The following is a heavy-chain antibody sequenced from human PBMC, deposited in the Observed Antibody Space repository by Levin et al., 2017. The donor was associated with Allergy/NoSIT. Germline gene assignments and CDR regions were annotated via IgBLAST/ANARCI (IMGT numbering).Heavy chain of an antibody. D-gene: IGHD1-1*01. J-gene: IGHJ3*02. CDR3: ARDKEAGNAFDI. CDR1: GFTFSSYS. Sequence: LSLTCAASGFTFSSYSMNWVRQAPGKGLEWVSSISSSSSYIYYADSVKGRFTISRDNAKNSLYLQMNSLRAEDTAVYYCARDKEAGNAFDIWGQGTMVTVSS. V-gene: IGHV3-21*01. CDR2: ISSSSSYI.